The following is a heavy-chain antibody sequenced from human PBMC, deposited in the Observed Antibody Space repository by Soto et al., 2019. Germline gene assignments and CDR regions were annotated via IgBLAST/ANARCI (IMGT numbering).Heavy chain of an antibody. CDR1: SGSMSGYY. CDR2: IYYSGST. J-gene: IGHJ3*02. D-gene: IGHD3-3*01. V-gene: IGHV4-59*01. CDR3: ARAGDYDFWSGYSNDAFDI. Sequence: SETLSLPCTVSSGSMSGYYWNWIRQPPGKGLEWIGYIYYSGSTNYNPSLKSRVTISVDTSKNQFSLKLSSVTAADTAVYYCARAGDYDFWSGYSNDAFDIWGQGTMVTVSS.